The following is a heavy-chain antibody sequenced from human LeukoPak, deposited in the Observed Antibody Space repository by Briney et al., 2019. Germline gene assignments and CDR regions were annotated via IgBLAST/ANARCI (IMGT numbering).Heavy chain of an antibody. Sequence: GGSLRLSCAASGFTFSSYAMSRVRQALGKGLEWVSGILDSGYSTYYANSVKGRFTISRDNSNNTLYLQMNSLRAEDTAVYYCAKLGGHPLHNYYVGVWGKGTTVAVSS. V-gene: IGHV3-23*01. CDR2: ILDSGYST. J-gene: IGHJ6*03. CDR3: AKLGGHPLHNYYVGV. D-gene: IGHD3-16*01. CDR1: GFTFSSYA.